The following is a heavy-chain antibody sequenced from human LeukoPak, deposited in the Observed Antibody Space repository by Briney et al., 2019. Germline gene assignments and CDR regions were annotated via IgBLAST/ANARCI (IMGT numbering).Heavy chain of an antibody. CDR3: AKIADYDILSYYYYMDV. J-gene: IGHJ6*03. CDR2: ISGSGGGT. D-gene: IGHD3-9*01. Sequence: PGGSLRLSCTVSGFTVSSNSMSWVRQAPGKGLEWVSAISGSGGGTYYADAVKGRFTISRDNSKNTLYLQMDSLRAEDTAVYYCAKIADYDILSYYYYMDVWGKGTTVTIFS. V-gene: IGHV3-23*01. CDR1: GFTVSSNS.